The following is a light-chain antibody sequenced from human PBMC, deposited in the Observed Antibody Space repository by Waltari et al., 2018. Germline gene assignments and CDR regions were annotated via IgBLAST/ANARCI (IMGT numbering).Light chain of an antibody. Sequence: SVLTQPPSVSGAPGQRVTLSCTGSSDNIGAGYDVHWYQQLPGRAPKLLISANTKRPSGVPVRFSGSKSGTSASLASAGLQAEDEADYYCQSYDSSLSAWVFGGGTKLTVL. J-gene: IGLJ3*02. CDR3: QSYDSSLSAWV. V-gene: IGLV1-40*01. CDR1: SDNIGAGYD. CDR2: ANT.